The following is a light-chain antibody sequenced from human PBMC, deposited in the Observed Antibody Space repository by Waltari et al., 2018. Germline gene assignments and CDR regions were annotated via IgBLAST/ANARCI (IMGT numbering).Light chain of an antibody. CDR2: GTS. V-gene: IGLV1-40*01. CDR3: QSYDTSLSVV. Sequence: QFVLTQPPSVSGAPGQRVSISCTGSGSTLGAGYDVHWYQQHPGKAPKLLIYGTSTRPPGVPDRFFGSQSGTSASLAITALQAEDEAEYYCQSYDTSLSVVFGGGTKLTVL. J-gene: IGLJ2*01. CDR1: GSTLGAGYD.